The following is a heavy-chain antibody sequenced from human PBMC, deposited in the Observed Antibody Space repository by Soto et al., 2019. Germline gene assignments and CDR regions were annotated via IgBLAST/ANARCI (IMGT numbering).Heavy chain of an antibody. D-gene: IGHD2-2*02. CDR2: IYYSGST. J-gene: IGHJ6*02. V-gene: IGHV4-61*01. CDR3: ARGCTSSSCYTNGYYTMDG. Sequence: WETLSLTSTFSGCSVQRRRYYLRWLRPPPGRGLEWIGYIYYSGSTSYNPSLKSRVTMSVDTSKNQFSLRLISVTAVDTAVYYCARGCTSSSCYTNGYYTMDGWGQGNTVTFS. CDR1: GCSVQRRRYY.